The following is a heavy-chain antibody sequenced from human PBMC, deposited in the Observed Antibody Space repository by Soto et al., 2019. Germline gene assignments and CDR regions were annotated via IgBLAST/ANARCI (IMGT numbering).Heavy chain of an antibody. V-gene: IGHV4-59*01. CDR1: GVSISNYY. D-gene: IGHD2-15*01. CDR2: IYYSGST. CDR3: ASEEPGGFRFDY. J-gene: IGHJ4*02. Sequence: QVQLQESCPGLVKPSETLSLPCTVSGVSISNYYWSWVRQPPGKGLQWIGYIYYSGSTYYNPSLKGRATISADTSKTQFSLRLTSVTAADTAVYFCASEEPGGFRFDYWGQGILVTVSS.